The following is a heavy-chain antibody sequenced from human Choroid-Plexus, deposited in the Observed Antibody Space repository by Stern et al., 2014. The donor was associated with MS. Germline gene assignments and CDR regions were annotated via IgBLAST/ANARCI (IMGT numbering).Heavy chain of an antibody. CDR1: GFTFGSCA. CDR3: AKDRHYLTYFFDH. V-gene: IGHV3-30*18. D-gene: IGHD2/OR15-2a*01. CDR2: VSYDGSNK. Sequence: VQLVESGGGVVQPGRPLRLSCVASGFTFGSCAMHWVRQAPGKGLEWTAGVSYDGSNKYYADSVKGRFTISRDNYQNTLYMQMSSLRPEDTAVYYCAKDRHYLTYFFDHWGQGSLVTVSS. J-gene: IGHJ5*02.